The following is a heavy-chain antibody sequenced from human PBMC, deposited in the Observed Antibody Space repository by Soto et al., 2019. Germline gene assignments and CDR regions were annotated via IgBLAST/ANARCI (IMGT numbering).Heavy chain of an antibody. D-gene: IGHD3-3*01. V-gene: IGHV1-69*13. Sequence: SVKVSCKASGGTFSSYAISWVRQAPGQGLEWMGGIIPIFGTANYAQKFQGRVTITADESTSTAYMELSSLRSEDTAVYYCARGQSEKYYDFWSGYYEPPLNWGQGTLVTVSS. J-gene: IGHJ4*02. CDR1: GGTFSSYA. CDR2: IIPIFGTA. CDR3: ARGQSEKYYDFWSGYYEPPLN.